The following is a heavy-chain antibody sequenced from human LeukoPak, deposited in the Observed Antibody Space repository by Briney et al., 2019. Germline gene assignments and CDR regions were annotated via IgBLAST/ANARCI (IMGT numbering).Heavy chain of an antibody. CDR1: GFTFTSYN. CDR3: ARDPYSGNYGAYYYYYMDV. J-gene: IGHJ6*03. CDR2: ITSSSSYI. D-gene: IGHD1-26*01. Sequence: PGGSLRLSCAASGFTFTSYNMNWVRQAPGKGLEWVSSITSSSSYIYYADSVKGRFTISRDNAKNSLYLQMDSLRVEDTAEYYCARDPYSGNYGAYYYYYMDVWGKGTTVTVSS. V-gene: IGHV3-21*06.